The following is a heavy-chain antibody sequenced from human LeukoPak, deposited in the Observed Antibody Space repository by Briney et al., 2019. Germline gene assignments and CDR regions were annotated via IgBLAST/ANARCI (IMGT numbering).Heavy chain of an antibody. CDR1: GFTFSSYE. D-gene: IGHD6-13*01. CDR2: ISSSGSTI. V-gene: IGHV3-48*03. Sequence: GGSLRLSCGASGFTFSSYEMNWVRQAPGKGLEWVSYISSSGSTIYYADSVKGRFTISRDNAKNSLYLQMNSLRAEDTAVYYCARGFAGTLFYWGQGTLVTVSS. J-gene: IGHJ4*02. CDR3: ARGFAGTLFY.